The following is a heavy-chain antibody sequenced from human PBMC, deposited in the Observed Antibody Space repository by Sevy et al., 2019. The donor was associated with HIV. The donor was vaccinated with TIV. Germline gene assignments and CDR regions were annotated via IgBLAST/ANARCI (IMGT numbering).Heavy chain of an antibody. CDR3: ARDLYYYEMFNFDY. J-gene: IGHJ4*02. D-gene: IGHD3-22*01. CDR2: IYYSGGT. CDR1: GGSISSSSYY. Sequence: SETLSLTCTVSGGSISSSSYYWGWIRQPPGKGLEWIGSIYYSGGTYYNPSLKSRVTISVDTSKNQFSLKLSSVTAADTAVYYCARDLYYYEMFNFDYWGQGTLVTVSS. V-gene: IGHV4-39*01.